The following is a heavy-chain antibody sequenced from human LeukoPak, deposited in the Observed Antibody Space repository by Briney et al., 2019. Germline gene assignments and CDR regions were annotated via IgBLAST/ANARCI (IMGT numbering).Heavy chain of an antibody. V-gene: IGHV4-61*01. CDR1: GDSISSGSYY. D-gene: IGHD5-12*01. CDR3: ARDGYSGNDGL. CDR2: IYHSGST. Sequence: SQTLSLTCTVSGDSISSGSYYWSWIRQPPGKGLEWIGYIYHSGSTKYNPSLKSRVTISVDTSKNQFSLKLSSVTAADTAVYYCARDGYSGNDGLWGQGSLVTVSS. J-gene: IGHJ4*02.